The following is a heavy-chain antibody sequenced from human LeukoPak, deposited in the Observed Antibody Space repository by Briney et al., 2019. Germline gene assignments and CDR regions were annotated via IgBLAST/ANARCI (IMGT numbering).Heavy chain of an antibody. J-gene: IGHJ4*02. CDR3: AKSGYNRFDY. V-gene: IGHV3-23*01. CDR1: GFTFSNYL. Sequence: GGSLRLSCAASGFTFSNYLMTWVRQAPGKGLEWVSSISGSGSGGSTYYADSVKGRFTISRDNSKNTLYLQMNSLRAEDTAVYYCAKSGYNRFDYWGQGTLVTVSS. D-gene: IGHD5-24*01. CDR2: ISGSGSGGST.